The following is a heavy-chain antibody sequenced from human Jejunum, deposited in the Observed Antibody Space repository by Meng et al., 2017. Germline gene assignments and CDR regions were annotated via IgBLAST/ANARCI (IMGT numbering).Heavy chain of an antibody. D-gene: IGHD3-22*01. CDR3: ARNSNYDSSGYYAMGTSDYFDY. Sequence: GESLKISCAASGFTFSSYAMNWVRPAPGKGLEWVSGISGSGGSTYYADSVTARFTISRDNAKNSLYLQMNSLRAEDTAVYYCARNSNYDSSGYYAMGTSDYFDYWGQGTLVTVSS. J-gene: IGHJ4*02. V-gene: IGHV3-23*01. CDR2: ISGSGGST. CDR1: GFTFSSYA.